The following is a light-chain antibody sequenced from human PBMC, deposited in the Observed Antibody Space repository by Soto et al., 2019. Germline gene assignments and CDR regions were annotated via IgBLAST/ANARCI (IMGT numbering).Light chain of an antibody. CDR1: SSNIGAGYD. J-gene: IGLJ1*01. Sequence: QSALTQPPSVSGAPGQRVTISCTGSSSNIGAGYDVHWYQQLPGTAPKLLIYGNSNRPSGVPDRFSGSKSGTSASLAITWFQAEDEADYYCQSYDSSLSAFYVFGTGTKVTVL. CDR2: GNS. V-gene: IGLV1-40*01. CDR3: QSYDSSLSAFYV.